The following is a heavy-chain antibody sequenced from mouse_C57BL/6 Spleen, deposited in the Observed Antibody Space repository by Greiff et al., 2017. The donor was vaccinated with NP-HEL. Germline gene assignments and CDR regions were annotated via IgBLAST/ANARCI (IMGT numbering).Heavy chain of an antibody. D-gene: IGHD1-1*01. CDR2: IYPGGGYT. V-gene: IGHV1-63*01. J-gene: IGHJ2*01. Sequence: QVQLQQSGAELVRPGTSVKMSCKASGYTFTNYWIGWAKQRPGHGLEWIGDIYPGGGYTKYNEKFKGKATLTADKSSSTAYMQFSSLTSADSAIYYCASYYGSSPYYFDYWGQGTTLTVSS. CDR3: ASYYGSSPYYFDY. CDR1: GYTFTNYW.